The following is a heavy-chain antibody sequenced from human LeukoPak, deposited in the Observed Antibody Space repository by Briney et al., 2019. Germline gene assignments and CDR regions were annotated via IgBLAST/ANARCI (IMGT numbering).Heavy chain of an antibody. D-gene: IGHD2-15*01. CDR1: GYTFTDYN. CDR2: INPKTGGT. J-gene: IGHJ4*02. Sequence: ASVKVSCKTSGYTFTDYNVYWVRQAPEQGLQWMGWINPKTGGTIYAQRFQGRVTMTKDTSITTAYMELRSLRFDDTAVHYCARRFCSGGSCIPDYWGQGTLVTVSS. V-gene: IGHV1-2*02. CDR3: ARRFCSGGSCIPDY.